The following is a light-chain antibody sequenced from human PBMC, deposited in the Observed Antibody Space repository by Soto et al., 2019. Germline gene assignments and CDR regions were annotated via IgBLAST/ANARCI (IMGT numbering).Light chain of an antibody. CDR1: SXDVGAYNL. V-gene: IGLV2-14*01. Sequence: QSVLTQPASVSGSPGQSITICCSGTSXDVGAYNLVSWYQQFPGKGPKLLIYEVRHRPSGVSYRFSGSKSGNTASLTISSLLPEDEAVYFCSSFSSRNALVFGGGTKVTV. CDR3: SSFSSRNALV. J-gene: IGLJ2*01. CDR2: EVR.